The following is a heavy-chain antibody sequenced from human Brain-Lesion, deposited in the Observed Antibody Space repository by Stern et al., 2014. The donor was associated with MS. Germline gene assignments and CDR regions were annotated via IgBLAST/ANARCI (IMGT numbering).Heavy chain of an antibody. Sequence: DQLVQSGGGLVQPGGSLRLSCAASEFTFSSFWMNWVRQAPGKGLEWVANIKQDGSETYYVDSVKGRFTISRDNAKNSLFLQMNSLRAEDTAIYYCVREAEASYDYVWGTWRRNNYFDSWGQGTLVTVSS. CDR3: VREAEASYDYVWGTWRRNNYFDS. D-gene: IGHD3-16*01. J-gene: IGHJ4*02. V-gene: IGHV3-7*01. CDR1: EFTFSSFW. CDR2: IKQDGSET.